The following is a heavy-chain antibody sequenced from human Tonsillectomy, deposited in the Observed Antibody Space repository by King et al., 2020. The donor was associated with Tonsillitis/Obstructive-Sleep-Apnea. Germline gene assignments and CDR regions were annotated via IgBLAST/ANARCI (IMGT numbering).Heavy chain of an antibody. V-gene: IGHV3-30*04. D-gene: IGHD3-10*01. CDR2: ISYDGSNK. J-gene: IGHJ6*02. CDR3: ARGITMVRGVRVYYGMYV. Sequence: VQLVESGGGVVQPGRSLRLSCAASGFTFSSYAIHWVRQAPGKGLEWVAVISYDGSNKYYADSVKGRFTISRDNSKNTLYLQMNSLRAEDTAVYYCARGITMVRGVRVYYGMYVWGQGTTVTVSS. CDR1: GFTFSSYA.